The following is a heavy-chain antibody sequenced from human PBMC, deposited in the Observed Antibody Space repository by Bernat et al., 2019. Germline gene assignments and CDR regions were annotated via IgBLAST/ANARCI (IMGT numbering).Heavy chain of an antibody. D-gene: IGHD5-12*01. CDR3: AREGPYSGYDTDYYYYGMDV. V-gene: IGHV3-33*01. J-gene: IGHJ6*02. Sequence: QVQLVESGGGVVQPGRSLRLSCAASGFTFSSYGMHWVRQAPGKGLEWVAVIWYDGSNKYYADSVKGRFTISRDNSKNTLYLQMNSLRAEDTAVYYCAREGPYSGYDTDYYYYGMDVWGQGTTVTVSS. CDR1: GFTFSSYG. CDR2: IWYDGSNK.